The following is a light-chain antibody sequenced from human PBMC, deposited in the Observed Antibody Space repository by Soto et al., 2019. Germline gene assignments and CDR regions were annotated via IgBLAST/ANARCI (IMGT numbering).Light chain of an antibody. V-gene: IGLV2-14*01. CDR1: SGDVGGYDY. CDR3: CSCSRSSTIYV. CDR2: DVS. J-gene: IGLJ1*01. Sequence: QSALTQPASVSGSPGQSITISCTGASGDVGGYDYVSWYQQHPGKAPKLMIYDVSNRPSGVSNRFSGSKSGNTASLTISGPQVEDEDDYYCCSCSRSSTIYVFGTGTKLTVL.